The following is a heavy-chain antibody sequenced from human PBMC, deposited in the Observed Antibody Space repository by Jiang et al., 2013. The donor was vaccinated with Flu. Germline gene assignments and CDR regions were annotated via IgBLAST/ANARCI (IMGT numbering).Heavy chain of an antibody. CDR2: IYYSGST. CDR3: ARERGVXSSPADRP. Sequence: GPGLVKPSETLSLTCTVSGGSISSSSYYWGWIRQPPGKGLEWIGSIYYSGSTYYNPSLKSRVTISVDTSKNQFSLKLSSVTAADTAVYYCARERGVXSSPADRPWGQGTWSPSPQ. V-gene: IGHV4-39*02. D-gene: IGHD6-6*01. J-gene: IGHJ5*02. CDR1: GGSISSSSYY.